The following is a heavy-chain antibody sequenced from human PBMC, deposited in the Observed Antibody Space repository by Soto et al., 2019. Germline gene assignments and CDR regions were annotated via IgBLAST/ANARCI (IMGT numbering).Heavy chain of an antibody. Sequence: EVQLVESGGGSVQPGGSLRLSCAASEFTFSTFSMNWVRHAPGRGLEWISYISGGGRPISYADSVKGRFTISRDNAKNSLYLQMDSLTDEDTVVYYCTRDLGWAFDSWGQGTLVTVSS. J-gene: IGHJ4*02. D-gene: IGHD6-19*01. V-gene: IGHV3-48*02. CDR1: EFTFSTFS. CDR2: ISGGGRPI. CDR3: TRDLGWAFDS.